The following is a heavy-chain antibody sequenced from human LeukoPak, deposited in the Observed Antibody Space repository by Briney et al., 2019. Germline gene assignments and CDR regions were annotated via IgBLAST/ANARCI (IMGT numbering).Heavy chain of an antibody. V-gene: IGHV3-20*04. CDR1: GFTFSGSA. J-gene: IGHJ6*03. Sequence: GGSLRLSCAASGFTFSGSALHWVRQASGKGLEWVSGINWNGGSTGYADSVKGRFTISRDNAKNSLYLQMNSLRAEDTALYYCAREGSKDFWSGYYSSYYYMDVWGKGTTVTVSS. CDR3: AREGSKDFWSGYYSSYYYMDV. CDR2: INWNGGST. D-gene: IGHD3-3*01.